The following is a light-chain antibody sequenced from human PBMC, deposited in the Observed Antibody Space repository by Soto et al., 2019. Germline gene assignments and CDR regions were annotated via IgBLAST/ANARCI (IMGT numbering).Light chain of an antibody. Sequence: DIQMTQSPSTLSASVGDRVTITCRASQSISTWLAWYQQKPGKAPKLLIYTASNLERGVPSRFSGSGSGTEFTLTISSLQPDDFATYYCQQHNSYPRTF. J-gene: IGKJ1*01. CDR1: QSISTW. CDR3: QQHNSYPRT. CDR2: TAS. V-gene: IGKV1-5*03.